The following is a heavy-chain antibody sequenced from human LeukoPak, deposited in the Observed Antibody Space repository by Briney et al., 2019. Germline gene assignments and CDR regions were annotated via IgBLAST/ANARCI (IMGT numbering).Heavy chain of an antibody. V-gene: IGHV1-18*01. CDR2: ISAYNGNT. J-gene: IGHJ4*02. D-gene: IGHD4-11*01. CDR1: GYTFTSYG. Sequence: ASVKVSCKASGYTFTSYGISWVRQAPGQGLEWMGWISAYNGNTNYAQKLQGRVTMTTDTSTSTAYMELRSLRPDDTAVYYCGRTTVTTYVDYWGQGTLVTVSS. CDR3: GRTTVTTYVDY.